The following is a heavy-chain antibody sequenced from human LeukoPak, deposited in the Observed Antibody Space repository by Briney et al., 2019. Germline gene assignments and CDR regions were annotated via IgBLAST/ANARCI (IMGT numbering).Heavy chain of an antibody. D-gene: IGHD5-12*01. Sequence: GGSLRLSCAASGFTFDDYAMHWVRHAPGKGLGWVSGISGISGSIGYADSVKGRFTISRDNAKNSLYLQMNSLRAEDTALYYCAKDHTPVAMGKDWGQGTLVTVSS. J-gene: IGHJ4*02. CDR1: GFTFDDYA. CDR3: AKDHTPVAMGKD. V-gene: IGHV3-9*01. CDR2: ISGISGSI.